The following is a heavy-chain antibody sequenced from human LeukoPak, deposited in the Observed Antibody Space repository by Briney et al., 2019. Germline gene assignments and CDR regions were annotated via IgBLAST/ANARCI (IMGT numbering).Heavy chain of an antibody. Sequence: PSETLSLTCTVSGDSISSYYWTWIRQPPGKGLEWIGYIYNSGTTNYNPSLKSRVTISIDTSRNQFSLRLSSVTAADTAVYYCARHRAYSSSSPFDYWGQGTLVTVSS. CDR1: GDSISSYY. CDR3: ARHRAYSSSSPFDY. V-gene: IGHV4-59*08. CDR2: IYNSGTT. D-gene: IGHD6-6*01. J-gene: IGHJ4*02.